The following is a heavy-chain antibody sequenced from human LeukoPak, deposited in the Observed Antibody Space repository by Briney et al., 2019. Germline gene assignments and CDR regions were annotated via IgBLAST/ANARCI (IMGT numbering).Heavy chain of an antibody. CDR3: ARAPLPKGYCSSPSCYDYFDY. V-gene: IGHV4-34*01. D-gene: IGHD2-2*01. Sequence: KPSETLSLTCAVYGGSFSGYYWSWIRQPPGKGLEWIGEINHSGSTNYNPSLKSRVTISVDTSKNQFSLKLSSVTAADTAVYYCARAPLPKGYCSSPSCYDYFDYWGQGTLVTVSS. CDR2: INHSGST. CDR1: GGSFSGYY. J-gene: IGHJ4*02.